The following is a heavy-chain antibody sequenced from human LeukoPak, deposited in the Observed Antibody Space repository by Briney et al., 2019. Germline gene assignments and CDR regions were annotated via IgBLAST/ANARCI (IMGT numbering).Heavy chain of an antibody. CDR2: IYYSGST. J-gene: IGHJ4*02. CDR1: GGPISSSSYY. D-gene: IGHD4-23*01. V-gene: IGHV4-39*01. Sequence: SETLSLTCTVSGGPISSSSYYWGWIRQPPGKGLEWIGSIYYSGSTYYNPSLKSRVTMSVDTSKNQFSLKLNSVTAADTAVYFCARHLNSGGNSPLVYWGQGTLVTVSS. CDR3: ARHLNSGGNSPLVY.